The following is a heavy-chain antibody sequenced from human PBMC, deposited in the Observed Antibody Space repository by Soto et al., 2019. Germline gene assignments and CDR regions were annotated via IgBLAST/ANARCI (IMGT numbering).Heavy chain of an antibody. CDR3: ARHPRSSSACMDV. V-gene: IGHV3-30-3*01. D-gene: IGHD6-6*01. CDR2: ISYDGSNK. CDR1: GFTFSSYA. Sequence: QVQLVESGGGVVEPGRSLRLACAASGFTFSSYAMHWVRQAPGKGLEWVAVISYDGSNKYYADSVKGRFTISRENSKNTLYLQKNILRAEDTAAYYCARHPRSSSACMDVWGQGTTVTVSS. J-gene: IGHJ6*02.